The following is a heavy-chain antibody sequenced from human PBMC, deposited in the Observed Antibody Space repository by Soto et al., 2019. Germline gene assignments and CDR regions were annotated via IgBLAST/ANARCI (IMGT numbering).Heavy chain of an antibody. J-gene: IGHJ6*02. D-gene: IGHD1-1*01. V-gene: IGHV3-30*18. CDR1: GFTFRSYG. CDR3: AKEFGSELQLRHTYYNSGMDV. CDR2: MSFDGSNK. Sequence: QVQLVESGGGVVQPGRSLRLSCAASGFTFRSYGMHWVRQAPGKGLEWVALMSFDGSNKYYADSVRGQFTISSDNSKSTLYLQMDILRPEDTAVYYCAKEFGSELQLRHTYYNSGMDVRGQGTTVTVSS.